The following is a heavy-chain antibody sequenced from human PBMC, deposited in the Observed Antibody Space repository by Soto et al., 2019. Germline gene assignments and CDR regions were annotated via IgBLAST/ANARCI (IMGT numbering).Heavy chain of an antibody. V-gene: IGHV2-5*02. Sequence: QITLKESGPTLVKPTQTLTLTCTFSGFSLSTSVVGVGWIRQPPGTALEWLALIYWDADKRYSPSLKSRLTITQDTSKNQVVLTMTNMDPVDTATYYCAHSGPLVPAAMANPLPWFDPWGQGTLVTVSS. CDR1: GFSLSTSVVG. CDR2: IYWDADK. CDR3: AHSGPLVPAAMANPLPWFDP. D-gene: IGHD2-2*01. J-gene: IGHJ5*02.